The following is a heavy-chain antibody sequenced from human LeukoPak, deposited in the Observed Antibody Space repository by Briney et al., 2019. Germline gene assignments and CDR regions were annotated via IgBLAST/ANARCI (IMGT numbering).Heavy chain of an antibody. D-gene: IGHD4-17*01. V-gene: IGHV1-8*01. CDR1: GYTFTSYD. CDR2: MNPNSGNT. J-gene: IGHJ6*02. Sequence: ASVKVSCKASGYTFTSYDINWVRQATGQGLEWMGWMNPNSGNTVYAQKFQGRVTMTRNTSISTAYMELSSLRSEDTTVYYCARRTPREYGDSYYYGMDVWGQGTTVTVSS. CDR3: ARRTPREYGDSYYYGMDV.